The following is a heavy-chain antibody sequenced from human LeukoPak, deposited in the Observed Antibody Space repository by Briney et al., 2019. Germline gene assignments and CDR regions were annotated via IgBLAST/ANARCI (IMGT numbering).Heavy chain of an antibody. Sequence: SVKVSCKASGGTFSSYAISWVRQAPGQGLEWMGGIIPIFGTANYAQKFQGRVTITADESTSTAYMELSSLRSEDTAVYYCAREEGRHDFWSDHNLDYYGMDVWGQGTTVTVSS. CDR1: GGTFSSYA. D-gene: IGHD3-3*01. J-gene: IGHJ6*02. CDR2: IIPIFGTA. V-gene: IGHV1-69*13. CDR3: AREEGRHDFWSDHNLDYYGMDV.